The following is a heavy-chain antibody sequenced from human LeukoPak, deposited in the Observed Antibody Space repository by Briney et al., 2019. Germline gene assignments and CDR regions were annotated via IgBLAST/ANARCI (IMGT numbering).Heavy chain of an antibody. D-gene: IGHD2-15*01. Sequence: SETLSLTCAVYGGSFSGYYWSWIRQPPGKGLEWIGEINHSGSTNYNPSLKSRVTISVDTSKNQFSLKLSSVTAADTAVYYCARGRRIVVVVAATHGRRLHNWFDPWGQGTLVTVSS. CDR1: GGSFSGYY. CDR2: INHSGST. V-gene: IGHV4-34*01. CDR3: ARGRRIVVVVAATHGRRLHNWFDP. J-gene: IGHJ5*02.